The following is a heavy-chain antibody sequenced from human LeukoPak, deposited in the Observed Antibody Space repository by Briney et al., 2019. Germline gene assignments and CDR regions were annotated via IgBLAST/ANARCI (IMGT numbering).Heavy chain of an antibody. Sequence: PGGSLRLSCAASGFTFSTCSMKWVRQAPGKALEWVSSISGSSYHIYYADSVKGRFTISRDNSKNTLYLQMNSLRAEDTAVYYCAKDRYSSGWYFYAFDIWGQGTMVTVSS. V-gene: IGHV3-21*04. CDR1: GFTFSTCS. CDR3: AKDRYSSGWYFYAFDI. D-gene: IGHD6-19*01. J-gene: IGHJ3*02. CDR2: ISGSSYHI.